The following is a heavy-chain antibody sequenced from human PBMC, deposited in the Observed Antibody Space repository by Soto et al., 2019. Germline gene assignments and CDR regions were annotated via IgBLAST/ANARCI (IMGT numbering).Heavy chain of an antibody. CDR3: VTVNLVGAAYYFDY. Sequence: PSETLSLTCTVSGGSIRNGDYDWGWIRQPPGKGLEWIGYVYYSGTTYSHTSLNSRVSISVDTSENQFSLRLTSVTAADTAVYYCVTVNLVGAAYYFDYWGPGTLVTVSS. J-gene: IGHJ4*02. V-gene: IGHV4-30-4*01. D-gene: IGHD1-26*01. CDR1: GGSIRNGDYD. CDR2: VYYSGTT.